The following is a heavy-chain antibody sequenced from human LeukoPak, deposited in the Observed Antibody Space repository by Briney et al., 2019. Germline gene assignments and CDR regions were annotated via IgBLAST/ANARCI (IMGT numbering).Heavy chain of an antibody. V-gene: IGHV1-69*05. CDR3: ASPRDGDAFDI. D-gene: IGHD3-10*01. CDR2: IIPIFGTA. CDR1: GGTFSSYA. J-gene: IGHJ3*02. Sequence: ASVKVSCKASGGTFSSYAISWVRQAPGQGLEWMGGIIPIFGTANYPQKFQGRVTITTDESTSTAYMELSSLRSEDTAVYYCASPRDGDAFDIWGQGTMVTVSS.